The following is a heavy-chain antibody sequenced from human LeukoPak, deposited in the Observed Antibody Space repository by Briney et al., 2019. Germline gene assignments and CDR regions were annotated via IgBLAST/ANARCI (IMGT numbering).Heavy chain of an antibody. D-gene: IGHD3-9*01. V-gene: IGHV4-59*02. CDR1: GDSVSSFY. CDR3: ARHVYYDILTGYLDDYYYYYMDV. J-gene: IGHJ6*03. Sequence: PSETLSLTCTVSGDSVSSFYWSWIRQPPGKGLEWIGYIYYSGTTNYNPSLKSRVTISVDTTKSQFSLKLSSVTAADTAVYYCARHVYYDILTGYLDDYYYYYMDVWGKGTTVTISS. CDR2: IYYSGTT.